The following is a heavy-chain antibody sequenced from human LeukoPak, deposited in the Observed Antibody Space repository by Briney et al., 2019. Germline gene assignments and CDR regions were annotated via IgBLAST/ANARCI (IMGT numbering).Heavy chain of an antibody. CDR1: GGTFSSYA. CDR3: ARGYCSSTSCYDFDY. V-gene: IGHV1-69*01. D-gene: IGHD2-2*01. Sequence: SVKVSCKASGGTFSSYAISWVRQAPGQGLEWMGGIIPIFGTANYAQKFQGRVTITADESTSTAYMELSSLRSEDTAVYYCARGYCSSTSCYDFDYWGQGTLVTVSS. J-gene: IGHJ4*02. CDR2: IIPIFGTA.